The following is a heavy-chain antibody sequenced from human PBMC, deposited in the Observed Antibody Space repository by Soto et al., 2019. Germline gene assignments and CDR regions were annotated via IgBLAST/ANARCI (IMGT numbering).Heavy chain of an antibody. CDR1: GGSINSGGYS. Sequence: KPSETLSLTCAVSGGSINSGGYSWSWIRQPPGKGLEWIGEINHSGSTNYNPSLKSRVTISVDTSKNQFSLKLSSVTAADTAVYYCASAPRESSSSNYYYYGMDVWGQGTTVTVSS. CDR2: INHSGST. D-gene: IGHD6-6*01. J-gene: IGHJ6*02. V-gene: IGHV4-34*01. CDR3: ASAPRESSSSNYYYYGMDV.